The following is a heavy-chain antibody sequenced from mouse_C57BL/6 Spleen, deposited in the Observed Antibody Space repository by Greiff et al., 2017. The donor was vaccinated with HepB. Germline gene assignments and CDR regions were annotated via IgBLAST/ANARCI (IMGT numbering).Heavy chain of an antibody. Sequence: VQLQQSGAELVRPGASVTLSCKASGYTFTDYEMHWVKRTPVHGLEWIGAIDPETGGTAYNQKFKGKAILTADKSSSTAYMELRSLTSEDSAVYYCSRGDYYGSGGYAMDYWGQGTSVTVSS. CDR3: SRGDYYGSGGYAMDY. CDR1: GYTFTDYE. V-gene: IGHV1-15*01. J-gene: IGHJ4*01. D-gene: IGHD1-1*01. CDR2: IDPETGGT.